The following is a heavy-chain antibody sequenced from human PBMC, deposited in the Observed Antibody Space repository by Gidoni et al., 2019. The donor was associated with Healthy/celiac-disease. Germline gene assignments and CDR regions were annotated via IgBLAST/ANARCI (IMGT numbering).Heavy chain of an antibody. D-gene: IGHD2-15*01. CDR3: ARDSNCSGGSCYVADAFDI. Sequence: EVQLVESGGGLVQPVGSRRLSGAASGFTVISYEMNWVRQAPGKGLEWGSYISSSGSTIYYADSVKGRFTISRDNAKNSLYLQMNSLRAEDTAVYYCARDSNCSGGSCYVADAFDIWGQGTMVTVSS. J-gene: IGHJ3*02. CDR2: ISSSGSTI. V-gene: IGHV3-48*03. CDR1: GFTVISYE.